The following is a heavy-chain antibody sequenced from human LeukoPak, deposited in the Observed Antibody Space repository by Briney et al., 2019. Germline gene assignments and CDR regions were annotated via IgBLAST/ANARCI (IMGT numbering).Heavy chain of an antibody. V-gene: IGHV1-18*01. CDR1: GYTFTSYG. Sequence: GASVKVSCKASGYTFTSYGISWVRQAPGQGLEWMGWISAYNGNTNYAQKLQGRVTMTTDTSTSTAYMELRSLRSDDTAVYYCARDPNYYGSGSYYNNPRFDYWGQGTLVTVSS. J-gene: IGHJ4*02. D-gene: IGHD3-10*01. CDR2: ISAYNGNT. CDR3: ARDPNYYGSGSYYNNPRFDY.